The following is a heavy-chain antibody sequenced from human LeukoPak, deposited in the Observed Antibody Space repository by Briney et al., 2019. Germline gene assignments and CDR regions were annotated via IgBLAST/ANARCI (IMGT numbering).Heavy chain of an antibody. Sequence: GGSLRLSCAASGFTFSSYAMYWVRQAPGKGLEWVAVISYDGSNKYYADSVKGRLTISRDNSKNTLYLQMNSLRAEDTAVYYCASPLIVGATTGYFDYWGQGTLVTVSS. V-gene: IGHV3-30-3*01. CDR2: ISYDGSNK. J-gene: IGHJ4*02. D-gene: IGHD1-26*01. CDR1: GFTFSSYA. CDR3: ASPLIVGATTGYFDY.